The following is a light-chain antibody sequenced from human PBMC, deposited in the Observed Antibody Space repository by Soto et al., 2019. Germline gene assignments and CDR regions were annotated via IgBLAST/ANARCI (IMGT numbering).Light chain of an antibody. J-gene: IGKJ2*01. CDR1: QSVIRNY. Sequence: ESVLTQSPGTLSLSPGERATLSCRTSQSVIRNYLAWYQQKPGRSPRLLIYGASNRATGIPDRFSGSGSGTDFTLTISGLEAEDFAVYYCQKYDSAPYTFGQGTRLEIK. CDR2: GAS. V-gene: IGKV3-20*01. CDR3: QKYDSAPYT.